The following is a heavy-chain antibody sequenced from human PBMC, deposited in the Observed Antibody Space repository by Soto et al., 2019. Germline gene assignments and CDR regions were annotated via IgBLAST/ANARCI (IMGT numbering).Heavy chain of an antibody. D-gene: IGHD2-2*01. CDR3: ARPVVPAAADYYYYGMDV. Sequence: PGESLKLSCTGSGDSFTSYWISWVRQMPGKGLEWMGRIDPSDSYTNYSPSFQGHVTISADKSISTAYLQWSSLKASDTAMYYCARPVVPAAADYYYYGMDVWGQGTTVTVSS. J-gene: IGHJ6*02. V-gene: IGHV5-10-1*01. CDR2: IDPSDSYT. CDR1: GDSFTSYW.